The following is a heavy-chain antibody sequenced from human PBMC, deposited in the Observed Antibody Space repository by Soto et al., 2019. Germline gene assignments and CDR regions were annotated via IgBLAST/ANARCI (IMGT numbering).Heavy chain of an antibody. CDR2: INPSGGCT. V-gene: IGHV1-46*01. CDR3: ARDLGWEMPPIYYYYGLDV. CDR1: GYTFTSYY. J-gene: IGHJ6*01. D-gene: IGHD1-26*01. Sequence: GASVKVSCKASGYTFTSYYMHWVRQAPGQGLEWMGIINPSGGCTRYAQKFQGRVTMNRDTSTSTVYMELSSLRSEDTAVYYCARDLGWEMPPIYYYYGLDVWG.